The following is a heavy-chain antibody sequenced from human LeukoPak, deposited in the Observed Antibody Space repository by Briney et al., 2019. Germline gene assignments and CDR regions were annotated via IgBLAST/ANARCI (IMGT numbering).Heavy chain of an antibody. CDR1: GFTFSSFW. V-gene: IGHV3-7*01. Sequence: SGGSLRLSCAASGFTFSSFWMSWVRQAPGKGLEWVANIKQDGSEKYYVDSVKGRFTISRDNAKNSLYLQMNSLRAEDTAVYYCARDGDFDAFDIWGQGTMVTVSS. CDR2: IKQDGSEK. J-gene: IGHJ3*02. CDR3: ARDGDFDAFDI. D-gene: IGHD2-21*02.